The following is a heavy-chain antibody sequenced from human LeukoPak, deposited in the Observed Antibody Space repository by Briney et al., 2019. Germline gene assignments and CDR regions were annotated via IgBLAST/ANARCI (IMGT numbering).Heavy chain of an antibody. V-gene: IGHV4-30-4*08. J-gene: IGHJ4*02. CDR1: GGSISSGDYY. D-gene: IGHD4-11*01. CDR2: IYYSGST. Sequence: PSETLSLTCTVSGGSISSGDYYWSWIRQPPGKGLEWIGYIYYSGSTYYNPSLKNRVTISVDTSKNQFSLKLSSVTAADTAVYYCARGEVTTYYIDYWGQGTLVTVSS. CDR3: ARGEVTTYYIDY.